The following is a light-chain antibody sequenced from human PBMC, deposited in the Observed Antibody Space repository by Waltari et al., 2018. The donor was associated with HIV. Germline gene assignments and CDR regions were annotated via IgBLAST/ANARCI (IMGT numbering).Light chain of an antibody. CDR3: STWDDSLNGRV. CDR2: SDN. CDR1: SSNIGSRS. V-gene: IGLV1-44*01. Sequence: QSVLTQPPSASGTPGQWVTISCSGSSSNIGSRSVNWYQQLPGTAPKLLIYSDNQCPSGVPDRLSGSKSCTSASLAISGLQSEDEADYYCSTWDDSLNGRVFGGGTKLTVL. J-gene: IGLJ3*02.